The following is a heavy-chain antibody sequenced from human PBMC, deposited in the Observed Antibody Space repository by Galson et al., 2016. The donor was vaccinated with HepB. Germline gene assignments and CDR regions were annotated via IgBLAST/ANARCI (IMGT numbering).Heavy chain of an antibody. CDR2: INQGGGEK. V-gene: IGHV3-7*03. Sequence: PGKGLEWAANINQGGGEKYYVDSVKGRFTISRDNSKNSLYLQMNSLKAEDTAVYYCANHRGWGQGALVTVSS. J-gene: IGHJ4*02. D-gene: IGHD1-14*01. CDR3: ANHRG.